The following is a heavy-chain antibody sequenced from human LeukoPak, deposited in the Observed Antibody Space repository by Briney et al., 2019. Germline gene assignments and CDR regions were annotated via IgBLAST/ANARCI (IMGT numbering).Heavy chain of an antibody. Sequence: ASVKVSCKASGYTFTSYYMHWVRQAPGQGLEWMGIINPSGGSTSYAQKFQGRVTMTGDTSTSTVYMELSSLRSEDTAVYYCASSSEGQWLVRGNWFDPWGQGTLVTVSS. CDR3: ASSSEGQWLVRGNWFDP. CDR2: INPSGGST. D-gene: IGHD6-19*01. CDR1: GYTFTSYY. J-gene: IGHJ5*02. V-gene: IGHV1-46*01.